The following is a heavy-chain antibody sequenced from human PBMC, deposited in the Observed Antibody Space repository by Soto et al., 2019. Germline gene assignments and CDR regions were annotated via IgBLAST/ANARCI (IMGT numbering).Heavy chain of an antibody. Sequence: ASVKVSCKASGYTFTSYAMHWVRQAPGQRLEWMGWINAGNGNTKYSQKFQGRVTITRDTSASTAYMELSSLRSEDTAVYYCARGGGRDYDSSGYYPKWGQGTLVTVSS. CDR1: GYTFTSYA. CDR3: ARGGGRDYDSSGYYPK. D-gene: IGHD3-22*01. V-gene: IGHV1-3*01. J-gene: IGHJ4*02. CDR2: INAGNGNT.